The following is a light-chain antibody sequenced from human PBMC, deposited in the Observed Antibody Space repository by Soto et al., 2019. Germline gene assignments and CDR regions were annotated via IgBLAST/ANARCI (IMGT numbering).Light chain of an antibody. CDR3: QQRSNWPKT. J-gene: IGKJ1*01. CDR1: HRVIGSY. Sequence: EIVLTKSPGTLSLSPGERATLSCRPSHRVIGSYLAWYQQKPGQAPRLLIYDASNRATGIPARFSGSGSGTDFTLTISSLEPEDFAVYYCQQRSNWPKTFGQGTKVDIK. CDR2: DAS. V-gene: IGKV3-11*01.